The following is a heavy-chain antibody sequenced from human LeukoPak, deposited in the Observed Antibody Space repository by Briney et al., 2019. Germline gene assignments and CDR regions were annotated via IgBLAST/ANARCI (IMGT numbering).Heavy chain of an antibody. CDR2: ISGSGGST. D-gene: IGHD3-22*01. CDR1: GFTFTRYW. CDR3: AKDRYYDSSGYYDY. J-gene: IGHJ4*02. V-gene: IGHV3-23*01. Sequence: GGSLRLSCAASGFTFTRYWMHWVRQAPGKGLVWVSAISGSGGSTYYADSVKGRFTISRDNSKNTLYLQMNSLRAEDTAVYYCAKDRYYDSSGYYDYWGQGTLVTVSS.